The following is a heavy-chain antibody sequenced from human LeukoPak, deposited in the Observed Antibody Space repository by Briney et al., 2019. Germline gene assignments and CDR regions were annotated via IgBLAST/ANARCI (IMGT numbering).Heavy chain of an antibody. V-gene: IGHV3-48*02. CDR3: ARARPATVVTPTYFDY. CDR2: ISSSSSTI. CDR1: GFTFSSYS. Sequence: GGSLRLSCAASGFTFSSYSMNWVRQAPGKGLEWVSYISSSSSTIYYADSVKGRFTISRDNAKNSLYLQMNSLRDEDTAVHYCARARPATVVTPTYFDYWGQGTLVTVSS. D-gene: IGHD4-23*01. J-gene: IGHJ4*02.